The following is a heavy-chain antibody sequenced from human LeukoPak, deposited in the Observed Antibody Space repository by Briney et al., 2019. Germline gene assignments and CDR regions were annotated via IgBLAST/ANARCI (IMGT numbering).Heavy chain of an antibody. Sequence: ASVKVSCTASGYTFTSYDINWVRQATGQGLEWMGWMNPNSGNTGYAQKFQGRVTMTRNTSISTAYMELSSLRSEDTAVYYCARGDYIVVVTALLERSYYFDYWGQGTLVTVSS. CDR2: MNPNSGNT. V-gene: IGHV1-8*01. J-gene: IGHJ4*02. CDR3: ARGDYIVVVTALLERSYYFDY. D-gene: IGHD2-21*02. CDR1: GYTFTSYD.